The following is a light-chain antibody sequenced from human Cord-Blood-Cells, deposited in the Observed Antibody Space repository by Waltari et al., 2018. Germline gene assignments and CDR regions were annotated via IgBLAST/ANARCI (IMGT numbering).Light chain of an antibody. CDR2: GKN. CDR1: SLRSYY. CDR3: NSRDSSGNHLV. V-gene: IGLV3-19*01. Sequence: SSELTQDPAVSVALGQTVRITCQGDSLRSYYASWYQQKPGHAPLLVIYGKNNRPSGIPDRFSGSSSGNTASLTITGAQAEDEADYYCNSRDSSGNHLVFGGGTKLTVL. J-gene: IGLJ2*01.